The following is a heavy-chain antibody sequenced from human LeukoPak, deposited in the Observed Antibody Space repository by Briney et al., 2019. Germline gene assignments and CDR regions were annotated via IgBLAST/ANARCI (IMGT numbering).Heavy chain of an antibody. V-gene: IGHV1-24*01. Sequence: ATVKVSCRVSGYTLTELSMHWVRQAPGKGLEWMGGFDPEDGETAYAQKFQGRVTMTEDTSTDTAYMELSSLRSEDTAVYYCATAPRIAARPHYYYYYYMDVWGKGTTVTVSS. CDR1: GYTLTELS. CDR3: ATAPRIAARPHYYYYYYMDV. CDR2: FDPEDGET. J-gene: IGHJ6*03. D-gene: IGHD6-6*01.